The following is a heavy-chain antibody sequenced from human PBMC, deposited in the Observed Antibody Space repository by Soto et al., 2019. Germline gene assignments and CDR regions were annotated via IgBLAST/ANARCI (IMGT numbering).Heavy chain of an antibody. Sequence: LVESGGGLVYPGGSLRLSCVASGFRFSDYSMNWVRQAPGKGLQWVSYISSSSDTTYYADSVKGRFTVSRDNAKNAVFLQMKSLGDDDTATYYCARLPKGILVTAWGPGARVTVS. D-gene: IGHD2-21*02. J-gene: IGHJ4*02. CDR2: ISSSSDTT. V-gene: IGHV3-48*02. CDR3: ARLPKGILVTA. CDR1: GFRFSDYS.